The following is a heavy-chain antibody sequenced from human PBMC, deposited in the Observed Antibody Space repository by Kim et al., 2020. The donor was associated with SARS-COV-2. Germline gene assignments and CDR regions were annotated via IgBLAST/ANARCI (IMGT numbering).Heavy chain of an antibody. V-gene: IGHV3-15*01. CDR2: IKSKTDGGTT. J-gene: IGHJ6*02. Sequence: GGSLRLSCAASGFTFSNAWMSWVRQAPGKGLEWVGRIKSKTDGGTTDYAAPVKGRFTISRDDSKNTLYLQMNSLKTEDTAVYYCTTAEVVIHYYYYYGMDVWGQGTTVTVSS. D-gene: IGHD3-22*01. CDR1: GFTFSNAW. CDR3: TTAEVVIHYYYYYGMDV.